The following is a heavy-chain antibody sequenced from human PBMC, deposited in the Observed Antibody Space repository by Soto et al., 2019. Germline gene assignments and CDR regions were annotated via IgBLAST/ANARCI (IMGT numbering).Heavy chain of an antibody. CDR1: GSSIANNNYF. CDR3: AKVVVGATSHSDFDS. Sequence: KPSETLSLTCTVSGSSIANNNYFWGWVRQPPGKGLEWIGSAAYSGGTYKNPSLKSRVTVSVDTSKNQFSLKLTSVTAADTAVYYCAKVVVGATSHSDFDSWGQGTLVTVSS. V-gene: IGHV4-39*01. D-gene: IGHD2-15*01. J-gene: IGHJ4*02. CDR2: AAYSGGT.